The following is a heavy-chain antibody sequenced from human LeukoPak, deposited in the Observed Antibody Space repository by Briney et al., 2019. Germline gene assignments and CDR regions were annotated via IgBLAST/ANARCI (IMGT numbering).Heavy chain of an antibody. Sequence: PSETLSLTCTVSGGSISSYYWSWIRQPPGKGLEWIGYIYYSGSTNYNPSLKSRVTISVDTSKNQFSLKLSSVTAADTAVYYCAREGVATTDDAFDIWGQGTMVTVSS. CDR1: GGSISSYY. CDR3: AREGVATTDDAFDI. D-gene: IGHD5-12*01. V-gene: IGHV4-59*01. CDR2: IYYSGST. J-gene: IGHJ3*02.